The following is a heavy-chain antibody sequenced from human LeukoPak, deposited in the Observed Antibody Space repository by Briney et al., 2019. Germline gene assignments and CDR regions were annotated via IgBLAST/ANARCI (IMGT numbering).Heavy chain of an antibody. CDR1: GGSISPLY. CDR3: ARGGEAAKYYFDY. D-gene: IGHD6-13*01. V-gene: IGHV4-59*11. CDR2: IFFTGTT. Sequence: SETLSLTCTVSGGSISPLYWSWIRQPPGKGLEFIGYIFFTGTTNYNPSLKSRVTLSVDTSKNQFSLKLSSVTPADTAVYYCARGGEAAKYYFDYWGQGTLVTVSS. J-gene: IGHJ4*02.